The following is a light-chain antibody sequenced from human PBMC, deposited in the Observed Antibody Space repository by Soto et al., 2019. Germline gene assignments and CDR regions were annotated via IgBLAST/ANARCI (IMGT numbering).Light chain of an antibody. Sequence: DIQITQYKSSLASSIGYRVAITCRASQSISSYLNWYQQKPGKAPKLLIYDASSLESGVPSRFSGSGSGTEFTLTISSLQPDDFATYYCQQYNSYSGTFGQGSKVDIK. CDR3: QQYNSYSGT. J-gene: IGKJ1*01. V-gene: IGKV1-5*01. CDR1: QSISSY. CDR2: DAS.